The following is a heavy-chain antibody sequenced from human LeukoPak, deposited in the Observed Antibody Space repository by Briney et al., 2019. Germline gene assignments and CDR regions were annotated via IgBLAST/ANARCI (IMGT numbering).Heavy chain of an antibody. CDR2: INWNGRNV. V-gene: IGHV3-20*04. J-gene: IGHJ4*02. CDR3: AKDGGSGWYRGANFDN. Sequence: GGSLRLSCATSGFTFDDYGMNWVRQAPGKGLEWVSNINWNGRNVDYADSVKGRFTISRDKAMNTLYLQMNSLRAEDTAIYYCAKDGGSGWYRGANFDNWGQGNLVTVS. CDR1: GFTFDDYG. D-gene: IGHD6-19*01.